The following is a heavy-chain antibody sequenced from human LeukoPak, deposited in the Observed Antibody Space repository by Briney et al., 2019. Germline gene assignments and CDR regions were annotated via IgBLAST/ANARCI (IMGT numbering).Heavy chain of an antibody. CDR2: IYTSGST. Sequence: SETLSLTCAVYGGSFSGYYWSWIRQPAGKGLEWIGRIYTSGSTNYNPSLKSRVTMSVDTSKNQFSLKLSSVTAADTAVYYCARDIFTMVRGVIITTPFDYWGQGTLVTVSS. CDR3: ARDIFTMVRGVIITTPFDY. V-gene: IGHV4-4*07. D-gene: IGHD3-10*01. J-gene: IGHJ4*02. CDR1: GGSFSGYY.